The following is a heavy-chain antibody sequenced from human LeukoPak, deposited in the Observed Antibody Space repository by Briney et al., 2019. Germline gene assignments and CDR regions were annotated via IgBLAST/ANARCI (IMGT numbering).Heavy chain of an antibody. V-gene: IGHV3-23*01. Sequence: GGTLRLSCAASGFTFSSYGMSWVRQAPGKGLEWVSAISGSGGSTYYADSVKGRFTISRDNAKNSLYLQMNSLRAEDMAVYYCARDKWLTTTHYFDYWGQGTLVTVSS. D-gene: IGHD4-11*01. CDR3: ARDKWLTTTHYFDY. CDR2: ISGSGGST. J-gene: IGHJ4*02. CDR1: GFTFSSYG.